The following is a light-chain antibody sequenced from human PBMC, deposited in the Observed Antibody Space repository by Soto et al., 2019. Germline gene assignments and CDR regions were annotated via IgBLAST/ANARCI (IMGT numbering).Light chain of an antibody. J-gene: IGLJ3*02. CDR3: SSYTSSGTPV. CDR2: DVS. V-gene: IGLV2-14*01. CDR1: SSDVGNYNY. Sequence: QSALTQPASVSGSPGQSITIPCTGTSSDVGNYNYVTWYQQNPGKAPKLMIYDVSSRPSGVSNRFSGSKSSNTASLTISGLQVEDEADYYCSSYTSSGTPVFGGGTKLTVL.